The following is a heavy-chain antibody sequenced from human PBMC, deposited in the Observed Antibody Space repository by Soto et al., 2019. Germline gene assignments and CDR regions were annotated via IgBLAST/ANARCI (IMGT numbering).Heavy chain of an antibody. Sequence: VGSLRLSCAASGFTLSTYGMHWVRQAPGKGLEWVAVVWYDGSNKYYADSVKGRFTISRDNSKNTLYLQMNSLRAEDTAVYYCARPVEQWQFFFGMEVWGQGSPVNRLL. J-gene: IGHJ6*01. CDR3: ARPVEQWQFFFGMEV. V-gene: IGHV3-33*01. CDR1: GFTLSTYG. D-gene: IGHD6-19*01. CDR2: VWYDGSNK.